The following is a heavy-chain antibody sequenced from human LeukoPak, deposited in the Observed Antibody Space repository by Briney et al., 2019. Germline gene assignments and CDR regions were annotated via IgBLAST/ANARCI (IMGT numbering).Heavy chain of an antibody. V-gene: IGHV3-33*01. CDR1: GFTFSSYG. Sequence: GGSLRLSCAASGFTFSSYGMHWVSQAPGKGLEGVSVIWYDGSNKYYADSVMGRFTISRDNSKNTLYLQMNSLRAEDTAVYYCARVRDVELQSTYYYYGMDVWGQGTTVTVSS. CDR3: ARVRDVELQSTYYYYGMDV. D-gene: IGHD5/OR15-5a*01. CDR2: IWYDGSNK. J-gene: IGHJ6*02.